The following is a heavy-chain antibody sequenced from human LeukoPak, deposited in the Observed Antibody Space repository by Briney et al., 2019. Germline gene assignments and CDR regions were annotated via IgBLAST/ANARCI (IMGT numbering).Heavy chain of an antibody. CDR1: GFPFSSYG. CDR3: AKDRWADYLSGRGFDP. Sequence: GGPLRLSCAASGFPFSSYGMHWVRQAPGKGLEWVAVISYDGSNKYSADSVKGRFTISRDNSKNTLYLQMNSLRAEDTAVYYCAKDRWADYLSGRGFDPWGQGTLVTVSS. CDR2: ISYDGSNK. D-gene: IGHD3-10*01. V-gene: IGHV3-30*18. J-gene: IGHJ5*02.